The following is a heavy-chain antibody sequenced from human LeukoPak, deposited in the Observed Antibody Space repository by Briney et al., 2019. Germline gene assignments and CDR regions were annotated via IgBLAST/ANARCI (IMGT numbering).Heavy chain of an antibody. V-gene: IGHV4-4*07. CDR3: ARDTPRSGGICYLVPWFDP. CDR1: GGSISSYY. Sequence: SETLSLTCTVSGGSISSYYWSWIRQPAGKGLEWIGRIYTSGSTNYNPSLKSRVTMSVDTSKNQFSLKLSSVTAADTAVYYCARDTPRSGGICYLVPWFDPWGQGTLVTVSS. J-gene: IGHJ5*02. CDR2: IYTSGST. D-gene: IGHD2-15*01.